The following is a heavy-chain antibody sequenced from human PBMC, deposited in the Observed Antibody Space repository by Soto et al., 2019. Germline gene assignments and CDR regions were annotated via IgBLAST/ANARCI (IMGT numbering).Heavy chain of an antibody. J-gene: IGHJ6*02. V-gene: IGHV6-1*01. CDR2: TYYRSKWYN. Sequence: PSQTLSLTCAISGDSVSSNRAAWNWIRQSPSRGLEWLGRTYYRSKWYNDYAVSVKSRITINPDTSKNQFSLQLNSVTPEDTAVYYCARDVCSGGSCYPSHRGGYYYGMDVWGQGTTVTVSS. CDR3: ARDVCSGGSCYPSHRGGYYYGMDV. D-gene: IGHD2-15*01. CDR1: GDSVSSNRAA.